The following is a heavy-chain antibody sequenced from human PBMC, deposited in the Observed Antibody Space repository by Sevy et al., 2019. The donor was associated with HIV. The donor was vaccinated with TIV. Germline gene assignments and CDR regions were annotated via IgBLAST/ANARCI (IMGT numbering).Heavy chain of an antibody. CDR1: GFTFSNAW. D-gene: IGHD1-26*01. CDR3: TAGVGASDFDY. V-gene: IGHV3-15*01. J-gene: IGHJ4*02. CDR2: IKSKTEGATR. Sequence: GGSLRLSCAASGFTFSNAWMSWVRQAPAKGLEWVGRIKSKTEGATRDFAAPVKGRLLISRDDSRNTVYLQMNSLKTEDTAVYYCTAGVGASDFDYWGQGTLVTVSS.